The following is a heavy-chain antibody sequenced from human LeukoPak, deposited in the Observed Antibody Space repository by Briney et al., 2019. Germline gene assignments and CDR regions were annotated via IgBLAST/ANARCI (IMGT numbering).Heavy chain of an antibody. CDR2: IIPIFGTA. J-gene: IGHJ5*02. CDR3: ARGAVGHHWFDP. Sequence: ASVKVSCKASGGTFSSYAISWVRQAPGQGLEWMGGIIPIFGTANYAQKFQGRVTITADKSTSTAYMELSSLRSEDTAVYYCARGAVGHHWFDPWGQGTLVTVSS. V-gene: IGHV1-69*06. CDR1: GGTFSSYA.